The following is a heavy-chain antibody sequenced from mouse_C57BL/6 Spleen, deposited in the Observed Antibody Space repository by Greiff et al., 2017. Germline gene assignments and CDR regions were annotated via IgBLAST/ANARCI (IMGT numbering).Heavy chain of an antibody. CDR3: AKERYDYDVGYAMDY. CDR2: IWSGGST. V-gene: IGHV2-4*01. Sequence: QVQLQQSGPGLVQPSQSLSITCTVSGFSLTSYGVHWVRQPPGKGLEWLGVIWSGGSTDYNAAFISRLSISKDNSKSQVFYKMNSLQADDTAIYYCAKERYDYDVGYAMDYWGQGTSVTVSS. J-gene: IGHJ4*01. CDR1: GFSLTSYG. D-gene: IGHD2-4*01.